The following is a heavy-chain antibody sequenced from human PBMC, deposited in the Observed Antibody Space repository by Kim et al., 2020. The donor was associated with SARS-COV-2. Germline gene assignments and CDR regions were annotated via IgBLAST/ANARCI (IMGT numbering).Heavy chain of an antibody. CDR2: ISAYNGNT. Sequence: ASVKVSCKASGYTFTSYGISWVRQAPGQGLEWMGWISAYNGNTNYAQKLQGRVTMTTDTSTSTAYMELRSLRSDDTAVYYCARGLWFGVLLFGNYYYYGMDVWGQGTTVTVSS. CDR1: GYTFTSYG. V-gene: IGHV1-18*01. J-gene: IGHJ6*02. D-gene: IGHD3-10*01. CDR3: ARGLWFGVLLFGNYYYYGMDV.